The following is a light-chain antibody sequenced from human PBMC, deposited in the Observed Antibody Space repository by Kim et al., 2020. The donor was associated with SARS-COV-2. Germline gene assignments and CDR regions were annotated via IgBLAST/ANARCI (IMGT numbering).Light chain of an antibody. V-gene: IGLV1-40*01. Sequence: QSVLTQPPSVSGAPGQRDTISCTGSRSNIGAGYDVHWYQQHPGTAPKLLIYNNDHRPSGVPDRFSGSKSDASAALAITGLQAEDEADYYCQSYDSRLSDVVFGGGTKLTVL. CDR1: RSNIGAGYD. CDR3: QSYDSRLSDVV. CDR2: NND. J-gene: IGLJ2*01.